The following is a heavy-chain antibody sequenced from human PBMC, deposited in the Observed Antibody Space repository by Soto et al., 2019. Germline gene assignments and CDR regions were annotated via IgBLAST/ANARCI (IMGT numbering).Heavy chain of an antibody. CDR3: ARDGVLRYFDWSRTYYYYGMDV. D-gene: IGHD3-9*01. V-gene: IGHV3-48*01. CDR2: ISSSSSTI. Sequence: RQAPGKGLEWVSYISSSSSTIYYADSVKGRFTISRDNAKNSLYLQMNSLRAEDTAVYYCARDGVLRYFDWSRTYYYYGMDVWGQGTTVTVSS. J-gene: IGHJ6*02.